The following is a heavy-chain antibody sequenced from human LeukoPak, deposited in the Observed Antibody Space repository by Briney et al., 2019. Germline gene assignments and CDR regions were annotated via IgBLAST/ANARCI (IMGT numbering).Heavy chain of an antibody. V-gene: IGHV3-72*01. CDR2: TGKKANSYSA. J-gene: IGHJ3*02. Sequence: GGSLRLSCAASGFTFSDHYMDWVRQAPGKGLEWVGRTGKKANSYSADYAASVKGRFTSSRDDSENSLYLQMNSLKTEDTAVYYCARTNPGDAFDIWGQGTVVTVSS. CDR3: ARTNPGDAFDI. CDR1: GFTFSDHY.